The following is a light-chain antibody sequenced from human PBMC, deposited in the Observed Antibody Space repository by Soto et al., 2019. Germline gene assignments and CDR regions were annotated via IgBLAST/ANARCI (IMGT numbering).Light chain of an antibody. Sequence: QSVLTQPRSVSGSPGQSVTISCTGTSSDVGSYNYVSWYQQHPGKAPKLMIYDVNKRPSGVPDRFSGSKSGNTASPTISGLQADDETDYYCCSYAGSYTYVFGTGTKVTVL. CDR3: CSYAGSYTYV. CDR1: SSDVGSYNY. CDR2: DVN. V-gene: IGLV2-11*01. J-gene: IGLJ1*01.